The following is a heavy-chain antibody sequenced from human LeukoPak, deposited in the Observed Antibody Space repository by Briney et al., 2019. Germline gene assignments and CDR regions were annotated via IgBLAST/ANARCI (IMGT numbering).Heavy chain of an antibody. J-gene: IGHJ4*02. CDR2: IRFDGSDK. D-gene: IGHD6-13*01. V-gene: IGHV3-30*02. Sequence: GGSLRLSCAAPGFPFSNYAMHWVRQAPGKGLEWVAFIRFDGSDKYYADSVKGRFTIARDNSKNTLYLQVNSLRAEDTAVYYCAKDLTYSSSWKFDYWGQGTLVTVSS. CDR1: GFPFSNYA. CDR3: AKDLTYSSSWKFDY.